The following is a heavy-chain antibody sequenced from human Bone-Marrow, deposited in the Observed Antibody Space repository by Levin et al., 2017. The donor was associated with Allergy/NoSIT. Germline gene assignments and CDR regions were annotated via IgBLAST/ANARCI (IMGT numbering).Heavy chain of an antibody. CDR2: INTIDGDT. V-gene: IGHV1-18*01. CDR3: VRGHARQFTVFAVKRNWFDP. D-gene: IGHD3-3*01. Sequence: ASVKVSCKASGYNFSTSFVNWVRQAPGQGLEWLGWINTIDGDTNYAHKVQDRVILTRDISTTTAHMELTFLRSDDTATYYCVRGHARQFTVFAVKRNWFDPWGQGTLVTVSS. J-gene: IGHJ5*02. CDR1: GYNFSTSF.